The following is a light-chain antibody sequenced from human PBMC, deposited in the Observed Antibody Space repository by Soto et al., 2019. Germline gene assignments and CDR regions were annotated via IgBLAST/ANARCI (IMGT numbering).Light chain of an antibody. V-gene: IGLV2-23*01. J-gene: IGLJ3*02. CDR2: EGS. CDR1: SSDVGSYNF. Sequence: QPALTQPASVSGSPGQSITISCTGTSSDVGSYNFVSWYQQHPGKAPKLMIYEGSKRPSGVSNRFSGSKSGNTASLTISGLQAEDEADYYCCSYAGDSARVFGGGTKVTVL. CDR3: CSYAGDSARV.